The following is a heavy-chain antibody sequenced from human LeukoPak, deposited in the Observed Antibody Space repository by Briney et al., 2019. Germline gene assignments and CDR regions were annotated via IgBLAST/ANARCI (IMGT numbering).Heavy chain of an antibody. CDR2: VYFSGDT. CDR3: AGDPSHHSGTFDI. J-gene: IGHJ3*02. Sequence: ASGTLSLTCAVSGGSISSSNWWSWVRQPPVKGLEWIGDVYFSGDTKYNPSLQSRATISLDTSQNQFSLRLRSVTAADTAVYYCAGDPSHHSGTFDIWGQGTMVTVSS. D-gene: IGHD2-15*01. V-gene: IGHV4-4*02. CDR1: GGSISSSNW.